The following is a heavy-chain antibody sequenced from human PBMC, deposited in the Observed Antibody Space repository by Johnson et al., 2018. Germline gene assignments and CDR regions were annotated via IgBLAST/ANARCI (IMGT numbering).Heavy chain of an antibody. CDR3: ANARAVAAFDAFDI. D-gene: IGHD4-23*01. J-gene: IGHJ3*02. CDR2: IYPGDSDT. Sequence: VQLVQSGAEVKKPGESLQISCKGSGYSFMKYWIGWVRQMPGKGLEWMGTIYPGDSDTRYSPSFQGQVTISVDKSISTAYLQWSSLKASDTAMYYCANARAVAAFDAFDIWGQGTMVTVSS. V-gene: IGHV5-51*03. CDR1: GYSFMKYW.